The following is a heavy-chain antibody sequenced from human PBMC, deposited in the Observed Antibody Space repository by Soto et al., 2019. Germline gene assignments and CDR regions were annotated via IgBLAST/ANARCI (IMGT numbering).Heavy chain of an antibody. J-gene: IGHJ5*02. Sequence: SETLSLTCAVSGYSISRDYYWSWSRQPPGKGLEWIGYIYYSGSTNYNPSLKSRVTISVDTSKNQFSLKLSSVTAADTAVDYCARDGGNPWGQGTLVTVSS. V-gene: IGHV4-59*01. CDR2: IYYSGST. CDR3: ARDGGNP. D-gene: IGHD3-16*01. CDR1: GYSISRDYY.